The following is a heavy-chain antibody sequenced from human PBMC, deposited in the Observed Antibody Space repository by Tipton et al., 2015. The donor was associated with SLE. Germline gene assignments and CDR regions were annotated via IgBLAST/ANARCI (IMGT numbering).Heavy chain of an antibody. Sequence: SLRLSCAASGFTFSSYAMHWVRQAPGKGLEWVAVISYDGSNKYYADSVKGRFTISRDNSKNTLYLQMNSLRAEDTAVYYCARIVGVNSDAFDIWGQGTMVTVSS. CDR1: GFTFSSYA. V-gene: IGHV3-30-3*01. D-gene: IGHD1-26*01. CDR2: ISYDGSNK. J-gene: IGHJ3*02. CDR3: ARIVGVNSDAFDI.